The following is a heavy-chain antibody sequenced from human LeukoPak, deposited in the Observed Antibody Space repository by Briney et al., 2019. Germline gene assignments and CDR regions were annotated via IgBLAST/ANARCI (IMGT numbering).Heavy chain of an antibody. CDR2: INPSGGST. CDR3: ARRGWDLDAFDI. D-gene: IGHD6-19*01. CDR1: GYTFTSYY. J-gene: IGHJ3*02. Sequence: GASVKVSCRASGYTFTSYYMHWVRQAPGQGLEWMGIINPSGGSTSYAQKFQGRVTMTRDTSTSTVYMELSSLRSEDTAVYYCARRGWDLDAFDIWGQGTMVTVSS. V-gene: IGHV1-46*01.